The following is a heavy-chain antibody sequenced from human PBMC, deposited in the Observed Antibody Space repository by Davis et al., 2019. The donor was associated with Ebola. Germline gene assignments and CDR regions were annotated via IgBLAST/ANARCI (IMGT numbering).Heavy chain of an antibody. V-gene: IGHV3-66*01. CDR1: GFTVSSNY. J-gene: IGHJ6*02. CDR3: ASPRRPTVTAYYYYYGMDV. CDR2: IYSGGST. Sequence: GESLKLSCAASGFTVSSNYMSWVRQAPGKGLEWVSVIYSGGSTYYADSVKVRFTISRDNSNNTMYLQMNSLRAEDRAVYYCASPRRPTVTAYYYYYGMDVWGQGTTVTVSS. D-gene: IGHD4-11*01.